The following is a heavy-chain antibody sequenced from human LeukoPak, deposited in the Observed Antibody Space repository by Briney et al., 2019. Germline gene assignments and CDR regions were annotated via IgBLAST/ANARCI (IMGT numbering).Heavy chain of an antibody. CDR2: ISYDGSNK. D-gene: IGHD1-26*01. CDR3: AKSVGAIESDWYFDL. CDR1: GFTFSSYG. J-gene: IGHJ2*01. V-gene: IGHV3-30*18. Sequence: PGRSLRLSCAASGFTFSSYGMHGVRQAPGKGLEWVAVISYDGSNKYYADSVKGRFTISRDNSKNTLYLQMNSLRAEDTAVYYCAKSVGAIESDWYFDLWGRGTLVTVSS.